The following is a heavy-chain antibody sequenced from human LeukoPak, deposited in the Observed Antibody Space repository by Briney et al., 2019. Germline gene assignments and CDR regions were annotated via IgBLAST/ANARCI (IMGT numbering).Heavy chain of an antibody. V-gene: IGHV4-34*01. CDR1: GGSFSGYY. D-gene: IGHD2-2*02. J-gene: IGHJ4*02. Sequence: PSETLSLTCAVYGGSFSGYYWSWIRQPPGKGLEWIGEINHSESTNYNPSLKSRVTISVDTSKNQFSLKLSSVTAADTAVYYCARGIVVVPAAISLSRPGARFDYWGQGTLVTVSS. CDR3: ARGIVVVPAAISLSRPGARFDY. CDR2: INHSEST.